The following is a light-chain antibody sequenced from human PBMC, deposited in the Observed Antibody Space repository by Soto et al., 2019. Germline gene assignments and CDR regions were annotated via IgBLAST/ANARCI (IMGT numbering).Light chain of an antibody. V-gene: IGLV2-14*01. CDR1: SSDIGGYNY. J-gene: IGLJ3*02. CDR2: EVN. Sequence: QSALTQPASVSGSPGQSITISCTGTSSDIGGYNYVSWYQQHPGKAPKLMIYEVNNRPSGVSNRFSGSKSGNTASLTISGLQAEDEADYYCSSHAGINNVVFGGGTKLTVL. CDR3: SSHAGINNVV.